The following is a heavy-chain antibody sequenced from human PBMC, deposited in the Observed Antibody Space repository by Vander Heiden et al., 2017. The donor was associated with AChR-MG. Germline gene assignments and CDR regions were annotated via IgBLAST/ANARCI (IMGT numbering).Heavy chain of an antibody. V-gene: IGHV1-69*04. CDR2: IIPILGIA. D-gene: IGHD3-10*01. Sequence: QVQLVQSGAEVKKPRSSVKVSCKASGGTFSGYGISWVRQAPGQGREWMGRIIPILGIANYAQNVQGRVTITADKSTSIAYLELSSLSSQDTAVYYCGRCLYGSGSYPHFDYWGQGTLVTVSS. J-gene: IGHJ4*02. CDR3: GRCLYGSGSYPHFDY. CDR1: GGTFSGYG.